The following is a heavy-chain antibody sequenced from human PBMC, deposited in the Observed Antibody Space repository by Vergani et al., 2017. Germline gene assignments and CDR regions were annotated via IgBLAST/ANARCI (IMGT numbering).Heavy chain of an antibody. Sequence: QVQLVESGGGLVKPGGSLRLSCAASGFTFSDYYMSWIRQAPGKGLEWVSYISSSSSYTNYADSVKGRFTISRDNAKNSLYLQMNSLRAEDTAVYYCARLVGATENAYSSSWGLEYFQHWGQGTLVTVSS. J-gene: IGHJ1*01. V-gene: IGHV3-11*05. CDR3: ARLVGATENAYSSSWGLEYFQH. CDR1: GFTFSDYY. CDR2: ISSSSSYT. D-gene: IGHD6-13*01.